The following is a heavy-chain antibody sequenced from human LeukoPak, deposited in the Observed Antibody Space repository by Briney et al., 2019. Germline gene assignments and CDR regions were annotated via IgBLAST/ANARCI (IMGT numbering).Heavy chain of an antibody. CDR1: GYTFTGHF. Sequence: LGASVKVSCKASGYTFTGHFVHWVRQAPGQGLEWMGWTNPNNGDTNYAQKFQGRVTMTRHTSISTTYMDLSRLESDDTAMYYCARDSETSWDEEWFDPWGQGTLVTVSS. CDR2: TNPNNGDT. CDR3: ARDSETSWDEEWFDP. D-gene: IGHD1-26*01. J-gene: IGHJ5*02. V-gene: IGHV1-2*03.